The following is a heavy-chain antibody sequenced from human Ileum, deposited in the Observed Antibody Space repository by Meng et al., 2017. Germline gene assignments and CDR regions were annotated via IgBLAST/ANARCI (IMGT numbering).Heavy chain of an antibody. CDR2: MSYDESRV. V-gene: IGHV3-30*15. J-gene: IGHJ4*02. Sequence: GESLKISCAASGFTFSSYAMHWVRQAPGKGLQWLAVMSYDESRVHYADSVRGRFTISRDNSKNTLYLQMSSLRPEDTAVYYCAALPFCSPTTCYHGDFDFWGQGTLVTVSS. CDR1: GFTFSSYA. D-gene: IGHD2-2*01. CDR3: AALPFCSPTTCYHGDFDF.